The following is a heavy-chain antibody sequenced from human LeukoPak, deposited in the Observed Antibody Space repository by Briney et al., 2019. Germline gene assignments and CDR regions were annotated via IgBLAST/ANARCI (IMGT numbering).Heavy chain of an antibody. V-gene: IGHV1-18*01. CDR2: ISAYNGNT. CDR1: GGTFSSYA. J-gene: IGHJ3*02. Sequence: ASVKVSCKASGGTFSSYAISWVRQAPGQGLEWMGWISAYNGNTNYAQKLQGRVTMTTDTSTSTAYMELRSLRSDDTAVYYCARQAYDSSGYYYLGLHAFDIWGQGTVVTVSS. D-gene: IGHD3-22*01. CDR3: ARQAYDSSGYYYLGLHAFDI.